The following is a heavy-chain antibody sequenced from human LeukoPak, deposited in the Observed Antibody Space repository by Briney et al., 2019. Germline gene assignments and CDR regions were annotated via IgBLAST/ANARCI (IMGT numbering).Heavy chain of an antibody. Sequence: GGSLRLSCVASGFTFSSFGMHWVRQAPGKGLEWVAVISYDGSNKYYADSVKGRFTISRDNSKNTLYLQMNSLRAEDTAVYYCARAIRRCSGGSCYLSAFDYWGQGTLVTVSS. CDR1: GFTFSSFG. CDR3: ARAIRRCSGGSCYLSAFDY. V-gene: IGHV3-30*03. CDR2: ISYDGSNK. J-gene: IGHJ4*02. D-gene: IGHD2-15*01.